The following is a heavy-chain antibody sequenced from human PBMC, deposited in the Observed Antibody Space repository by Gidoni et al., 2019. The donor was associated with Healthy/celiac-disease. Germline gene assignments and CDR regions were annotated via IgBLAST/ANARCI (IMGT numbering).Heavy chain of an antibody. V-gene: IGHV3-66*02. CDR1: GFTVSSNY. D-gene: IGHD3-22*01. CDR3: ARDNNYDSSGYYYDAFDI. Sequence: EVQLVESGGGLVQPGGSLRLSCAASGFTVSSNYMSWVRQAPGKGLEWVSVIYSGGSTYYADSVKGRFTISRDNSKNTLYLQMNSLRAEDTAVYYCARDNNYDSSGYYYDAFDIWGQGTMVTVSS. J-gene: IGHJ3*02. CDR2: IYSGGST.